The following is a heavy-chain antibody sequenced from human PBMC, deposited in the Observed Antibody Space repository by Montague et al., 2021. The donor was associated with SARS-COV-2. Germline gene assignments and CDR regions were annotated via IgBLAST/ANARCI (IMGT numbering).Heavy chain of an antibody. Sequence: SETLSLTCAVYGGSFSGYYWSWIRQPPGKGLEWIGEINHSGSTNYNPSLKSRVTISVDTSKNQFSLKLSPVTAADTAVYYCARGRAVTTFYYYYYGMDVWGHGTTVTVSS. D-gene: IGHD4-17*01. J-gene: IGHJ6*02. V-gene: IGHV4-34*01. CDR2: INHSGST. CDR1: GGSFSGYY. CDR3: ARGRAVTTFYYYYYGMDV.